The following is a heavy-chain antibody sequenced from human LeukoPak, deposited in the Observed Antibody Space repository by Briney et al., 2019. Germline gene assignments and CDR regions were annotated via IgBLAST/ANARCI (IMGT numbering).Heavy chain of an antibody. CDR1: GFTFSSYA. CDR2: ISGRVGST. CDR3: AKHIVGATIFDY. Sequence: PGGSLRLSCAASGFTFSSYAMSWVRQAPGKGLEWVSVISGRVGSTYYADSGEGWFTIYRDNSKNTLYLQLNSLRADDTAVYYCAKHIVGATIFDYWGQGTLVSVSS. J-gene: IGHJ4*02. D-gene: IGHD1-26*01. V-gene: IGHV3-23*01.